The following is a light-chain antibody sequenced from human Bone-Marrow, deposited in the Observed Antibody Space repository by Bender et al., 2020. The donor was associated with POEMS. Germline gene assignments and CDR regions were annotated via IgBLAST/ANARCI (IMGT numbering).Light chain of an antibody. CDR1: SSNFGNNA. J-gene: IGLJ3*02. CDR2: SNN. CDR3: SSWDDSLNGWV. Sequence: QSVLTQPPSASGTPGQSVTISCSGTSSNFGNNAANWYQHVQGTAPKLLIYSNNQRPSGVPDRFSASTSGTSASLAISGLHSDDEADYYCSSWDDSLNGWVFGGGPKLTVL. V-gene: IGLV1-44*01.